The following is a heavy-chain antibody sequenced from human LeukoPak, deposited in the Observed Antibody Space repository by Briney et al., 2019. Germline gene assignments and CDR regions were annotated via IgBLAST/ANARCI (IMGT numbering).Heavy chain of an antibody. Sequence: ASVKVSCKASGYTFTSYGISWVRQAPGQGLEWMGWISAYNGNTNYAQKLQGRVTMTTDTSTSTAYMELRSLRSDDTAVYYCARALGRFGELSPFDYWGQGTLVTVSS. V-gene: IGHV1-18*01. CDR3: ARALGRFGELSPFDY. CDR2: ISAYNGNT. CDR1: GYTFTSYG. J-gene: IGHJ4*02. D-gene: IGHD3-10*01.